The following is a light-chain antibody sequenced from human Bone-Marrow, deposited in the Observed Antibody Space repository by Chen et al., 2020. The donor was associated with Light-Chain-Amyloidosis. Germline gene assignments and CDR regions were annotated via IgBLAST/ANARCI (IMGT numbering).Light chain of an antibody. Sequence: QSVLTQPPSVSGAPGQRVSISCSWSDSNIGANFDVHWYQQFPETAPKLLIFGNNNRPSGVPDRFSASKSGTSASLAITGLQADDEAEYFCQSFDNRLNAVLFGGGTRLTVL. J-gene: IGLJ2*01. CDR3: QSFDNRLNAVL. CDR2: GNN. V-gene: IGLV1-40*01. CDR1: DSNIGANFD.